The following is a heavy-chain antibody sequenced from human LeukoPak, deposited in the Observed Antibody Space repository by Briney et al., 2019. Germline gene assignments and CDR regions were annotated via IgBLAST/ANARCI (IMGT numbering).Heavy chain of an antibody. J-gene: IGHJ3*02. CDR2: ISGYNGYT. CDR1: GYTFTMYG. Sequence: ASVTVSCKASGYTFTMYGISWVRQAPGQGVEWMGWISGYNGYTTYAQKLQGRVTMATDTSTSTAYMGLRSLTSDDTAVYYCARVGNYYDRNPFDIWGQGTMVTVSS. CDR3: ARVGNYYDRNPFDI. D-gene: IGHD3-22*01. V-gene: IGHV1-18*01.